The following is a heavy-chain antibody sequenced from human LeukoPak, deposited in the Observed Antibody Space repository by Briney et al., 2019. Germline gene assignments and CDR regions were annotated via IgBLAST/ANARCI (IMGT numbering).Heavy chain of an antibody. CDR2: IRPDGGQE. Sequence: GVCLRLSCAASGFTFRNSWMTWVRQAPGKGLEWVANIRPDGGQEQYADSLEGRITISRDNVRNSLFLQLNSLRTEDTAVYFCATSSDWAFDHWGQGTLVTVSS. J-gene: IGHJ4*02. CDR3: ATSSDWAFDH. D-gene: IGHD6-19*01. V-gene: IGHV3-7*01. CDR1: GFTFRNSW.